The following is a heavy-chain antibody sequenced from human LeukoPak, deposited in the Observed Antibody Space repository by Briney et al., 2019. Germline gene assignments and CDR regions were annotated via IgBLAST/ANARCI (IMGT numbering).Heavy chain of an antibody. Sequence: GGSLRLSCAASGFTFSSYAMSWVRQAPGKGLEWASALSGSGASTYYADSVKGRFTISRDNSKSSLYLQMNSLRAEDTAVYDCAKERGLSVTMRVVVTGNAFDIGGQGTMVTVS. CDR3: AKERGLSVTMRVVVTGNAFDI. CDR2: LSGSGAST. J-gene: IGHJ3*02. V-gene: IGHV3-23*01. CDR1: GFTFSSYA. D-gene: IGHD3-22*01.